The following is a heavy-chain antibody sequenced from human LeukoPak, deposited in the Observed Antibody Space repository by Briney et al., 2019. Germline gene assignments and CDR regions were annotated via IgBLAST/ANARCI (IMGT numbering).Heavy chain of an antibody. D-gene: IGHD3-22*01. CDR3: ARGVTTFWFDP. Sequence: ASVKVSCKVSGYTLTELSMHWVRQAPGKGLEWMGWINTNTGNPTYAQGFTGRFVFSLDTSVSTAYLQISSLKAEDTAVYYCARGVTTFWFDPWGQGTLVTVSS. CDR1: GYTLTELS. J-gene: IGHJ5*02. CDR2: INTNTGNP. V-gene: IGHV7-4-1*02.